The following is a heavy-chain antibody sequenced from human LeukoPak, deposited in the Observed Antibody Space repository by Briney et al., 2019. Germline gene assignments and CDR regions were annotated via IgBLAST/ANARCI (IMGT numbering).Heavy chain of an antibody. CDR3: AKERDSSGWLYFSY. CDR1: GFTVSSNY. J-gene: IGHJ4*02. Sequence: GGSLRLSCAASGFTVSSNYMSWVRQAPGKGLGWVSAISGSGGSTYYADSVKGRFTISRDNSKNTLYLQMNSLRAEDTAVYYCAKERDSSGWLYFSYWGQGTLVTVSS. V-gene: IGHV3-23*01. CDR2: ISGSGGST. D-gene: IGHD6-19*01.